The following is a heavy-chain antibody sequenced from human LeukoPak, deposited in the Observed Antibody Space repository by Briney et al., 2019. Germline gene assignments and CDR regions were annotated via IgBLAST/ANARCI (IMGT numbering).Heavy chain of an antibody. D-gene: IGHD5-18*01. CDR1: GFTFSSYG. J-gene: IGHJ4*02. V-gene: IGHV3-23*01. CDR2: ISGSGGST. CDR3: AKRYSYGSLDY. Sequence: GGSLRLSCAASGFTFSSYGMHWVRQAPGKGLEWVSAISGSGGSTYYADSVKGRFTISRDNSKNTLYLQMNSLRAEDTAVYYCAKRYSYGSLDYWGQGTLVTVSS.